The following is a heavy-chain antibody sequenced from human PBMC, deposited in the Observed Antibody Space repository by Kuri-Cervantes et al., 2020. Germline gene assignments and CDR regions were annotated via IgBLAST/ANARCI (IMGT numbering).Heavy chain of an antibody. D-gene: IGHD3-10*01. Sequence: SETLSLTWAVSGYSISSVYYWGWIRLHPGQGWEWSGSIYHRGRTYYNPSHKSRITISVDTSKNQFSLKLSSVTAAATAVYYCARDFSPLWFRDRNGFDPWGQGTPVTVSS. CDR3: ARDFSPLWFRDRNGFDP. V-gene: IGHV4-38-2*02. CDR1: GYSISSVYY. CDR2: IYHRGRT. J-gene: IGHJ5*02.